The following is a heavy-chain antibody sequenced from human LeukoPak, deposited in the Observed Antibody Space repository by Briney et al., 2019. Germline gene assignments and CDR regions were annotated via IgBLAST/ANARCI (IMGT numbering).Heavy chain of an antibody. CDR3: ARDFGGGSSGWYLAAKALGYFDL. V-gene: IGHV1-18*01. J-gene: IGHJ2*01. D-gene: IGHD6-19*01. Sequence: ASVKVSCKASGYTFTSYGISWVRQAPGQGLEWMGWISAYNGNTNYAQKLQGRVTMTTDTSTSTAYMELRSLRSDDTAVYYCARDFGGGSSGWYLAAKALGYFDLWGRGTLVTVSS. CDR2: ISAYNGNT. CDR1: GYTFTSYG.